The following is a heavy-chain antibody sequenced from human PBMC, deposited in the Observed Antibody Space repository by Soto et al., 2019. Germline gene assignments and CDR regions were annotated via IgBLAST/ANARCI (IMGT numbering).Heavy chain of an antibody. D-gene: IGHD2-2*01. CDR2: IYYSGDT. Sequence: TLSLTYTVSGGSINSGGDYWTWIRQHPVRGLASSGYIYYSGDTHYNRSLKSRLSSSLDTSKNQCSLKLTSVTAADRVIYYCARFPSRAHYSAMDVWGHGTAV. CDR3: ARFPSRAHYSAMDV. CDR1: GGSINSGGDY. J-gene: IGHJ6*02. V-gene: IGHV4-31*03.